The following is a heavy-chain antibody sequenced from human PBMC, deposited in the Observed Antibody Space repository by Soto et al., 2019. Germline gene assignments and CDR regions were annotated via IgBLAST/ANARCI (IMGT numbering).Heavy chain of an antibody. D-gene: IGHD4-17*01. CDR3: ARDPINEDYGGNTYGMDV. Sequence: PSETLSLTCAVSGGSISSSNCLILFRHPPGKVLEWIGEIYHSGSTNYNPSLKSRVTISVDKSKNQFSLKLSSVTAADTAVYYCARDPINEDYGGNTYGMDVWGQGTTVTVSS. V-gene: IGHV4-4*02. CDR2: IYHSGST. CDR1: GGSISSSNC. J-gene: IGHJ6*02.